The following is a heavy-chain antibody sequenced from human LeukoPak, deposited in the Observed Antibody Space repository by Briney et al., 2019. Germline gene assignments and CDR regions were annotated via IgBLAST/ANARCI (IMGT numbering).Heavy chain of an antibody. CDR1: GFTFSSYA. Sequence: GGSLRLSCAASGFTFSSYAMSWVRQAQRKGREWVSAISGSGGSTYYADSVKGRFTISRDNSKNTLYLQMNSLRAEDTAVYYCAKCSTMISSKYYFDYWGQGTLVTVSS. J-gene: IGHJ4*02. D-gene: IGHD3-22*01. V-gene: IGHV3-23*01. CDR3: AKCSTMISSKYYFDY. CDR2: ISGSGGST.